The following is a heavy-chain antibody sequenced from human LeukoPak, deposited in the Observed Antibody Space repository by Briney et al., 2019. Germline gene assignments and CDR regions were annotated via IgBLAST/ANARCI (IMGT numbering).Heavy chain of an antibody. CDR1: GGSFSGYY. CDR3: ARGRGTPESTTDYYDSSGPPYYFDY. D-gene: IGHD3-22*01. J-gene: IGHJ4*02. V-gene: IGHV4-34*01. Sequence: SETLSLTCAVYGGSFSGYYWSWIRQPPGKGLEWIGEINHSGSTNYNPSLKSRVTISVDTSKNQFSLKLSSVTAADTAVYYCARGRGTPESTTDYYDSSGPPYYFDYWGQGTLVTVSS. CDR2: INHSGST.